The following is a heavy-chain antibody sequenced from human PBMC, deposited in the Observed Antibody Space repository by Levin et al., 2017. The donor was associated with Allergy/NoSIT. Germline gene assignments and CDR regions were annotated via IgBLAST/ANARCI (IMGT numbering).Heavy chain of an antibody. CDR2: IYYSGTT. V-gene: IGHV4-61*01. CDR3: ARRIGFGVVFTFNS. Sequence: SETLSLSCSVSGASVSSSSYYWSWIRQPPGKGLEWIGLIYYSGTTDYNPSLKSRVTISADTSKNQFSLRLTSVTAADTAVYYCARRIGFGVVFTFNSWGQGTLVTVAS. D-gene: IGHD3-3*01. CDR1: GASVSSSSYY. J-gene: IGHJ4*02.